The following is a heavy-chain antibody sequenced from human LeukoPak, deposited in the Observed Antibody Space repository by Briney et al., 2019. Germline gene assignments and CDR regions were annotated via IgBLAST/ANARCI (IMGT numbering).Heavy chain of an antibody. CDR1: GYTFTGYY. CDR3: ARGIEAAVEYWFDP. D-gene: IGHD6-13*01. J-gene: IGHJ5*02. CDR2: INPNSGGT. V-gene: IGHV1-2*02. Sequence: ASVKVSCKASGYTFTGYYMHWVRQAPGQGLEWMGWINPNSGGTNYAQKFQGRVTMTRDTSISTAYMELSRLRSDDTAVYYCARGIEAAVEYWFDPWGQGTLVTVSS.